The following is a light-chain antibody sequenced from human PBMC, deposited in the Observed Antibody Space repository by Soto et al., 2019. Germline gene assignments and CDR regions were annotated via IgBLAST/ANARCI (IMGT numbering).Light chain of an antibody. CDR1: SNDVGGYNY. J-gene: IGLJ2*01. CDR3: SSYAGHNLI. Sequence: QSALTQPPSASGSPGQSVTISCAGTSNDVGGYNYVSWYQHRPGEAPQLLIHEVFNRPSGVPDRFSGSKSGNTASLTVSGLQVEDEADYYCSSYAGHNLIFGGGTKLTVL. CDR2: EVF. V-gene: IGLV2-8*01.